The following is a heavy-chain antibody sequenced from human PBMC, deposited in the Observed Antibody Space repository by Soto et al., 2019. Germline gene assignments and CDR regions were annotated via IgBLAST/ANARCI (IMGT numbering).Heavy chain of an antibody. J-gene: IGHJ6*02. Sequence: GGSLRLSCAASGFTFSSSDMHWVRQATGKGLEWVSAIGTAGDTYYPGSVKGRFTISRENAKNSLYLQRSSLRAGDTAVYYCARLGSSSYYYGMDVWGQGTTVTVSS. CDR1: GFTFSSSD. V-gene: IGHV3-13*01. CDR2: IGTAGDT. CDR3: ARLGSSSYYYGMDV. D-gene: IGHD6-13*01.